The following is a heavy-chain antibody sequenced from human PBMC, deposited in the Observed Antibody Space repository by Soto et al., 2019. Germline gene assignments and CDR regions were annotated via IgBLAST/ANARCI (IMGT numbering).Heavy chain of an antibody. CDR3: ARGHGYCRGGSFYGKTWIDP. D-gene: IGHD2-15*01. CDR2: ISAYNGNT. CDR1: GYTFTSYG. J-gene: IGHJ5*02. V-gene: IGHV1-18*01. Sequence: ASVKVSCKASGYTFTSYGISWVRQAPGQGLEWMGWISAYNGNTNYAQKLQGRVTMTTDTSTSTAYMELRSLRSDDTAVYYCARGHGYCRGGSFYGKTWIDPWGQGTLVTVSS.